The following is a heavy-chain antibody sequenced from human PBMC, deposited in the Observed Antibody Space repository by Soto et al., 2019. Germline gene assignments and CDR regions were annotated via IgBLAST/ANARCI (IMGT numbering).Heavy chain of an antibody. CDR2: ISAYSGNT. D-gene: IGHD4-17*01. CDR1: GYTFTTYG. CDR3: ARVVKAGDYGDYGRYYFDY. Sequence: ASVKVSCKASGYTFTTYGITWVRQAPGQGLEWMGWISAYSGNTNYAQKLQGRLTVTTDTSTNTAYMDLRSLRSDDTAVYYCARVVKAGDYGDYGRYYFDYWGHGTLVTVSS. J-gene: IGHJ4*01. V-gene: IGHV1-18*04.